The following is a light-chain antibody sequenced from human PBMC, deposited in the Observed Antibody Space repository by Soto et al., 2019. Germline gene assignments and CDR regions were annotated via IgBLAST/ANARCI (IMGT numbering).Light chain of an antibody. J-gene: IGKJ1*01. CDR3: QQYNNWST. CDR2: GAS. Sequence: EIVMTQSPATLSVSPGERATLSCRASQSVSSNLAWYQQKPGQAPRLLIYGASTWATGIPARFSGSGSGTEFTLTISSLQSEDFAVYYCQQYNNWSTFGQGTKVEIK. CDR1: QSVSSN. V-gene: IGKV3-15*01.